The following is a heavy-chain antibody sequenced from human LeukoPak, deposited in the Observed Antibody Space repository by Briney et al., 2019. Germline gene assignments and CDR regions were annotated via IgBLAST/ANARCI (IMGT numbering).Heavy chain of an antibody. CDR3: ARGFSSSWSLAYYFDY. D-gene: IGHD6-13*01. V-gene: IGHV1-18*01. J-gene: IGHJ4*02. CDR1: GYTFTSYG. Sequence: ASVKVSCKASGYTFTSYGISWVRQAPGQGLEWMGWISAYNGNTNYAQKLQGRVTMTTGTSTSTAYMELRSLRSDDTAVYYCARGFSSSWSLAYYFDYWGQGTLVTVSS. CDR2: ISAYNGNT.